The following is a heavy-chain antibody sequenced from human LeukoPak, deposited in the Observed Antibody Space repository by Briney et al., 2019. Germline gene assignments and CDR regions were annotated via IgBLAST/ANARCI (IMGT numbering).Heavy chain of an antibody. D-gene: IGHD3-22*01. CDR3: VRETYYSDTSTHFLFDY. V-gene: IGHV3-23*01. Sequence: GGSLRLSCATSGFTFSSYAMSWVRQAPGKGLEWVSAIKDNGGSTVYADSVKGRFTVSRDNSNNRLSLQMSGLSAEDTAVYYCVRETYYSDTSTHFLFDYWGQGTLVTVSS. J-gene: IGHJ4*02. CDR2: IKDNGGST. CDR1: GFTFSSYA.